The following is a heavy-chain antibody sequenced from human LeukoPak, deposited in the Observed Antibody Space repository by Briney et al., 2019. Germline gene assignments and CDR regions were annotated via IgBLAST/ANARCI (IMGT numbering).Heavy chain of an antibody. Sequence: GTFNXXAISWVRQAPGQGLEWMGGIIPMSDTANYPQKFRGRLTITADIPTSTVYMELSSLRSEDTAVYYCAREDDTGRYMGDDAFDIWGQGTMVTVSS. D-gene: IGHD1-26*01. CDR2: IIPMSDTA. CDR1: GTFNXXA. CDR3: AREDDTGRYMGDDAFDI. V-gene: IGHV1-69*06. J-gene: IGHJ3*02.